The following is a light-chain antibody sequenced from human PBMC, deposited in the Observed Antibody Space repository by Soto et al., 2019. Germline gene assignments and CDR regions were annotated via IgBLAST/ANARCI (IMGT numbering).Light chain of an antibody. J-gene: IGKJ1*01. Sequence: DIQMTQSPSTLSASVGDRVTITCRASQSISSWLAWYQQKPGKAPKLLIYKASSLETGVPSRFSGSGSGTEFTLTISSLQPDDFATYYCQLYNSYRTFGRGTKVEIK. CDR2: KAS. CDR1: QSISSW. CDR3: QLYNSYRT. V-gene: IGKV1-5*03.